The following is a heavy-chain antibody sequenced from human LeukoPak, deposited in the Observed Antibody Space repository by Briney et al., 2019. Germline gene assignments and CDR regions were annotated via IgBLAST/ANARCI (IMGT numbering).Heavy chain of an antibody. V-gene: IGHV3-33*08. CDR3: ARDSYSSSWWGAYYYYYGMDV. CDR1: GFPFSSYW. J-gene: IGHJ6*02. Sequence: GGSLRLSCVASGFPFSSYWMTWVRQAPGKGLEWVAVIWYDGSNKYYADSVEGRFTISRDKSKNTLYLQMNSLRAEDTAVYYCARDSYSSSWWGAYYYYYGMDVWGQGTTVTVSS. D-gene: IGHD6-13*01. CDR2: IWYDGSNK.